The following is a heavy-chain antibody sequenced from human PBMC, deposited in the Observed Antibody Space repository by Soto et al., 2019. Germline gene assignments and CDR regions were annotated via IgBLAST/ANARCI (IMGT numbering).Heavy chain of an antibody. V-gene: IGHV4-39*01. CDR2: IYYTGSA. CDR1: GSSISGSTDY. D-gene: IGHD1-1*01. Sequence: PSETLSLTCTVSGSSISGSTDYWDWIRQSPGKGLEWIGGIYYTGSAYYNPSVKSRVTISIDTSKNQFSLSLNSVTAPDTAVYFCARTQTGPTRGSFDIWGQGTMVTVSS. CDR3: ARTQTGPTRGSFDI. J-gene: IGHJ3*02.